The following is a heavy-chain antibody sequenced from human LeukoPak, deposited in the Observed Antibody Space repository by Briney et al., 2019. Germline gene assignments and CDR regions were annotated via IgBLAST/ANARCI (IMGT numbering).Heavy chain of an antibody. CDR2: IDSGGST. CDR1: GFTVSGNY. V-gene: IGHV3-66*01. CDR3: GRAHYNWNNPPLAH. D-gene: IGHD1/OR15-1a*01. Sequence: PGGSLRLSCAASGFTVSGNYMSWARQAPGMGLEWVSVIDSGGSTYYTDSVKGRFATSRDNSNNTLYLEMSSLRAEDTAVYYCGRAHYNWNNPPLAHWGRGVLVTVSS. J-gene: IGHJ4*02.